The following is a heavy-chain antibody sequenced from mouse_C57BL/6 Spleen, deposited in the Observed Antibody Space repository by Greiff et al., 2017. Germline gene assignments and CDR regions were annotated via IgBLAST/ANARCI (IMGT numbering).Heavy chain of an antibody. D-gene: IGHD2-2*01. V-gene: IGHV1-62-2*01. CDR3: ARHEERGYGYAY. CDR2: FYPGSGSI. CDR1: GYTFTEYT. Sequence: QVHVKQSGAELVKPGASVKLSCKASGYTFTEYTIHWVKQRSGQGLEWIGWFYPGSGSIKYNEKFKDKATLTADKSSSTVYMELSRLTSEDSAVYFCARHEERGYGYAYWGQGTLVTVSA. J-gene: IGHJ3*01.